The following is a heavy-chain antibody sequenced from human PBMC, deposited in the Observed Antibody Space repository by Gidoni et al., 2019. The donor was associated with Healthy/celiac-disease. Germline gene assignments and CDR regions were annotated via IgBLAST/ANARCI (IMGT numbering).Heavy chain of an antibody. CDR1: GFTFSSYW. Sequence: EVQLVESGGGLVQPGGSLTLSCAASGFTFSSYWMHGVRQAPGKGLVWVSRINSDGSSTSYADSVKGRFTISRDNAKNTLYLQMNSLRAEDTAVYYCARETDDYYYYGMDVWGQGTTVTVSS. CDR2: INSDGSST. J-gene: IGHJ6*02. CDR3: ARETDDYYYYGMDV. V-gene: IGHV3-74*01.